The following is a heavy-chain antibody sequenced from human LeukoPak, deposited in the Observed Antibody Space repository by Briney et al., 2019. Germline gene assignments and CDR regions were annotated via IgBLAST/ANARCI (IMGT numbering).Heavy chain of an antibody. Sequence: GSPKPSRATSGFPLRNHYLNRVRQASRKGVGGVLVIYSGGSTYYADSVKGRFTISRHNSKNTLYLQMNSLRAEDTAVYYCARDSGTRSTHHYFDYWGQGTLVTVSS. J-gene: IGHJ4*02. CDR3: ARDSGTRSTHHYFDY. D-gene: IGHD1-1*01. V-gene: IGHV3-53*04. CDR1: GFPLRNHY. CDR2: IYSGGST.